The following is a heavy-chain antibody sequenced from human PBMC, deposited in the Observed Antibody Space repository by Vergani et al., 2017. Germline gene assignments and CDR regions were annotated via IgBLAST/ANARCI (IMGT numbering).Heavy chain of an antibody. V-gene: IGHV4-59*02. CDR2: VSFRGDT. J-gene: IGHJ4*02. CDR3: ARGLRSSTSQRYFDY. CDR1: GASVNSYY. D-gene: IGHD2-2*01. Sequence: QVKLQESGPGLVKPSETLSLTCTVSGASVNSYYWSWIRQPPGKGLEWMGYVSFRGDTLYDPSVKGRMTISLNTSSNQFSLYLTSVTAADTAVYYCARGLRSSTSQRYFDYWGQGTLVTVSS.